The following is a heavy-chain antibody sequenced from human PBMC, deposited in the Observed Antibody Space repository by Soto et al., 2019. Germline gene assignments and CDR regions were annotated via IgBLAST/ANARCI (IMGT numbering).Heavy chain of an antibody. CDR1: GGSISSYY. D-gene: IGHD3-16*01. CDR3: ARLRGTDWYFDL. V-gene: IGHV4-59*01. Sequence: SETLSLTCTVSGGSISSYYWSWIRQPPGKGLEWIGYIYYSGSTNYNPSLKSRVTISLDTSKNQFSLKLSSVTVADTAVYYCARLRGTDWYFDLWGRGTLVTVSS. J-gene: IGHJ2*01. CDR2: IYYSGST.